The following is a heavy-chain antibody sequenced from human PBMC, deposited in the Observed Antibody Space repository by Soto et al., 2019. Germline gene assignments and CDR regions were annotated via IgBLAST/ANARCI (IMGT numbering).Heavy chain of an antibody. D-gene: IGHD3-10*01. CDR3: ASIPMVRGPSDY. V-gene: IGHV3-74*02. CDR1: GFTFSTYW. J-gene: IGHJ4*02. Sequence: EVRLVESGGGLVQPGGSLRLSCAASGFTFSTYWMHWVRQAPGKGLVWGSRINGDGTTTQYADSVKGRFTISRDNAKNTLYLQMNTLRGDDTAMYYCASIPMVRGPSDYWGQGTLVTVSS. CDR2: INGDGTTT.